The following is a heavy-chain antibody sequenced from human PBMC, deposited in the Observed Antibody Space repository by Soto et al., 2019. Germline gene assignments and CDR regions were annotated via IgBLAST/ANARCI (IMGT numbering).Heavy chain of an antibody. CDR1: GFSLSNARMG. CDR3: ARTRYSYGWFYYYGMDV. CDR2: IFSNDEK. Sequence: SGPTLVNPTETLTLTCTVSGFSLSNARMGVSWIRQPPGKALEWLAHIFSNDEKSYSTSLKSRLTISKDTSKSQVVLTMKNMDPVDTATYYCARTRYSYGWFYYYGMDVWGQGTTLTVSS. J-gene: IGHJ6*02. V-gene: IGHV2-26*01. D-gene: IGHD5-18*01.